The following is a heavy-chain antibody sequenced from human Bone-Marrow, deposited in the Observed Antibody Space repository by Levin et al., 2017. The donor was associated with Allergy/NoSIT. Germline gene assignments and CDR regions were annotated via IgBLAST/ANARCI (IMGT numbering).Heavy chain of an antibody. D-gene: IGHD2-21*02. CDR2: ISGASAGT. CDR3: ANLRGTTWVTRDVFDI. J-gene: IGHJ3*02. CDR1: GFTFSTYA. Sequence: GESLKISCAASGFTFSTYAMSWVRQAPGKGLEWVSSISGASAGTYYADSVKGRFTISRDNSKTTLDLQMNGLRAEDTAVYYCANLRGTTWVTRDVFDIWGQGTMVTVSS. V-gene: IGHV3-23*01.